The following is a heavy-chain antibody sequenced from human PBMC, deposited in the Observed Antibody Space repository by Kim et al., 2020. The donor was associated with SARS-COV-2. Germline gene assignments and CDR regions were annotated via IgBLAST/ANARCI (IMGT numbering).Heavy chain of an antibody. CDR1: GFTFISYS. V-gene: IGHV3-48*02. CDR2: ISSSSSTI. CDR3: ARRALYRYLEIGIAAAPLDY. J-gene: IGHJ4*02. D-gene: IGHD6-13*01. Sequence: GGSLRLSCAASGFTFISYSMNWVRQAPGKGLEWVSYISSSSSTIYYADSVKGRFTISRDNAKNSLYLQMNSLRDEDTAVYYCARRALYRYLEIGIAAAPLDYWGQGTLVTVSS.